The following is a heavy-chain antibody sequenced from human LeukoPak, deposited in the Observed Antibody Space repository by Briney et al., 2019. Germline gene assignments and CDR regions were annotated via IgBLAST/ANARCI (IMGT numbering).Heavy chain of an antibody. D-gene: IGHD3-22*01. CDR1: GFTFSSYG. V-gene: IGHV3-23*01. CDR2: ISGSGGST. J-gene: IGHJ4*02. CDR3: AKDSRGYQDYFDY. Sequence: GGSLRLSCEAFGFTFSSYGMSWVRQAPGKGLEWVSVISGSGGSTYYAASVKGRFTISRDNSKNTLYLQMNSLRAEDTAVYYCAKDSRGYQDYFDYWGQGTLVTVSS.